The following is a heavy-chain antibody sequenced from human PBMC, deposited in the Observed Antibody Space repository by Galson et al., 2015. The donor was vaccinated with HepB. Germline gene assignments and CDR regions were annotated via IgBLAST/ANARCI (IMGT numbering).Heavy chain of an antibody. CDR2: LNPRGGRS. J-gene: IGHJ6*02. D-gene: IGHD6-25*01. CDR1: GYTFTTDY. Sequence: SVKVSCKASGYTFTTDYIHWVRQAPGQGLEWMGILNPRGGRSSYAQRFQGRLTMTRDTSTSTVYLQLTSLRSDDTAIYYCARIPAVTGVTAMDVWGQGTAVIVSS. CDR3: ARIPAVTGVTAMDV. V-gene: IGHV1-46*01.